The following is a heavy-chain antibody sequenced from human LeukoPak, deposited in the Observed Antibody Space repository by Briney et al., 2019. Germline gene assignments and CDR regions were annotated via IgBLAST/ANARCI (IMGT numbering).Heavy chain of an antibody. J-gene: IGHJ4*02. CDR3: ARSGTYAAPRDY. D-gene: IGHD3-10*01. CDR2: IYYSGAT. Sequence: SETLSLTCTVSGGSISSYYWSWIRQPPGKGLEWIGYIYYSGATNYNPSLKSRVTISVDTSKNQFSLNMSSVTAADTAVYYCARSGTYAAPRDYWGQGALVTVSS. V-gene: IGHV4-59*01. CDR1: GGSISSYY.